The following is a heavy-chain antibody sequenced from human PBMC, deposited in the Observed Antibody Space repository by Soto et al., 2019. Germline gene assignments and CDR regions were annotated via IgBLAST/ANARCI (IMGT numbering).Heavy chain of an antibody. J-gene: IGHJ6*02. D-gene: IGHD2-15*01. CDR3: ARGACSGGSCPLYYYYGMDV. CDR1: GFTFSSYA. CDR2: ISYDGSNK. Sequence: PGGSLRLSCAASGFTFSSYAMHWVRQAPGKGLEWVAVISYDGSNKYYADSVKGRFTISRDNSKNTLYLQMNSLRAEDTAVYYCARGACSGGSCPLYYYYGMDVWGQGTTVTVSS. V-gene: IGHV3-30-3*01.